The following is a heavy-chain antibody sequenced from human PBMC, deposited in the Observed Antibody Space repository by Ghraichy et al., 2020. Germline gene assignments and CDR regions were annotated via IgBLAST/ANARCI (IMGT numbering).Heavy chain of an antibody. CDR2: IYYSGST. V-gene: IGHV4-59*01. J-gene: IGHJ3*02. CDR3: AREGAWVGLYSYFPGGAFDI. D-gene: IGHD5-18*01. CDR1: GGSISSYY. Sequence: SQTLSLTCTVSGGSISSYYWSWIRQPPGKGLEWIGYIYYSGSTNYNPSLKSRVTISVDTSKNQFSLKLSSVTAADTAVYYCAREGAWVGLYSYFPGGAFDIWGQGTMVTVSS.